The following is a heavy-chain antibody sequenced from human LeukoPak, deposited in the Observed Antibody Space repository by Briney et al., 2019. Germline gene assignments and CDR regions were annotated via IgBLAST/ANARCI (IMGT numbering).Heavy chain of an antibody. V-gene: IGHV5-51*01. J-gene: IGHJ4*02. CDR1: GCSFTSYW. Sequence: GGSLKISFKGSGCSFTSYWIGWVRQMPGKGLEWMGIIYPGDSDTRYSPSFQGQVTISADKSISTAYLQWSSLKASDTAMYYCARSPTYHCSSTSCYSDPFDYWGQGTLVTVSS. CDR3: ARSPTYHCSSTSCYSDPFDY. CDR2: IYPGDSDT. D-gene: IGHD2-2*01.